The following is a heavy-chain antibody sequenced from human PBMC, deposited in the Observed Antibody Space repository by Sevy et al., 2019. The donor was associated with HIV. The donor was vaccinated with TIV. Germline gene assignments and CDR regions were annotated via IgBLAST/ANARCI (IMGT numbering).Heavy chain of an antibody. Sequence: GGSLRLSCAASGVTFSAYWMSWVRQVPGKGLEWVANIKQDGSEKYYVDSVKGRFTISRDNAKNSLYLQMNSLRVEDTAVYYCARKTYNSAWNLFYFDYWGQGTLVTVSS. CDR1: GVTFSAYW. V-gene: IGHV3-7*01. CDR3: ARKTYNSAWNLFYFDY. CDR2: IKQDGSEK. J-gene: IGHJ4*02. D-gene: IGHD3-22*01.